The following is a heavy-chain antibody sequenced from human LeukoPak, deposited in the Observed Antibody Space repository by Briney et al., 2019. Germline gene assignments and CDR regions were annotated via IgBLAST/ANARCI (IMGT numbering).Heavy chain of an antibody. CDR1: GYSFTSYW. J-gene: IGHJ5*02. Sequence: GESLKISCKGSGYSFTSYWIGWVRQMPGKGLEWTGIIYPGDSDTRYSPSFQGQVTISADKSISTAYLQWSSLKASDTAMYYCARLQGPRLYSGSYYRNWFDPWGQGTLVTVSS. V-gene: IGHV5-51*01. CDR2: IYPGDSDT. D-gene: IGHD1-26*01. CDR3: ARLQGPRLYSGSYYRNWFDP.